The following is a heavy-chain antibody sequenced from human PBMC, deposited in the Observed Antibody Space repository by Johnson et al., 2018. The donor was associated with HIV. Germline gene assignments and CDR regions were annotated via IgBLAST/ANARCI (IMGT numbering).Heavy chain of an antibody. CDR2: KRYDGSNK. V-gene: IGHV3-30*02. J-gene: IGHJ3*02. CDR1: GFTFSSYA. D-gene: IGHD2-2*01. Sequence: QVQLVESGGGLVQPGGSLRLSCAASGFTFSSYAMHWVRQAPGKGLEWVSFKRYDGSNKYYADFVKGRFTTSRDNSNNTLYLQMISLRPEDTAVYYCATLPGDIVGVPAAQPYDAFDIWGQGTMVTVSS. CDR3: ATLPGDIVGVPAAQPYDAFDI.